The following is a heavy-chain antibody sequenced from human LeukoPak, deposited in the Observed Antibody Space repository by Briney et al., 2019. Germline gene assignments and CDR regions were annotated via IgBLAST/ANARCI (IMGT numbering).Heavy chain of an antibody. J-gene: IGHJ6*02. V-gene: IGHV3-48*01. Sequence: GGSLRLSCAASGFTFSYYNMNWVRQAPGKGLEWVSYISSSSSIIYYADSVKGRFTISRDNAKNSLYLQMSSLRAEDTAVYYCARDLTSSGYSSGSYYNYYGMDVWGQGTTVTVSS. CDR2: ISSSSSII. CDR3: ARDLTSSGYSSGSYYNYYGMDV. CDR1: GFTFSYYN. D-gene: IGHD6-19*01.